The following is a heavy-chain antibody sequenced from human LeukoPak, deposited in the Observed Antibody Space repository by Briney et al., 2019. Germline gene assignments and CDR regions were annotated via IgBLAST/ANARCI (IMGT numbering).Heavy chain of an antibody. CDR1: GYTFTGYY. CDR3: ARAYDESSGHGFVPDY. CDR2: IIPNSGGT. Sequence: PLLKASCKASGYTFTGYYMHWVRPAPGHGLEWMGRIIPNSGGTNYAQKIQGRVTMTRDTSISKAYMELSRLTSDDTAVDDCARAYDESSGHGFVPDYWGQGTLVTVSS. J-gene: IGHJ4*02. V-gene: IGHV1-2*02. D-gene: IGHD3-22*01.